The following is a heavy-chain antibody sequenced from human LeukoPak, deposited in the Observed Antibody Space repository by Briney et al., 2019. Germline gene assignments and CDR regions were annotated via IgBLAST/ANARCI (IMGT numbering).Heavy chain of an antibody. D-gene: IGHD3-10*01. CDR2: ISGSGGST. CDR3: AKRGLLWFGEWYYFDY. Sequence: GGSLRLSCAASGFTFSSYGMSWVRQAPGKGLEWVSAISGSGGSTYYADSVKGRFTISRDNSKNTLYLQMNSLRAEDTAVYYCAKRGLLWFGEWYYFDYWGQGTLVTVSS. CDR1: GFTFSSYG. V-gene: IGHV3-23*01. J-gene: IGHJ4*02.